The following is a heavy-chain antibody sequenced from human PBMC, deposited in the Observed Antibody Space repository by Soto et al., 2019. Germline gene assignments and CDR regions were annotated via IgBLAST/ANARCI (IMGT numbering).Heavy chain of an antibody. V-gene: IGHV3-15*01. Sequence: EVQLVESGGDLVEPGGSLRLSCVTSGFMFSSAWMSWVRRAPGKGLEWVGRIKSKTDGGARDYAAPVNGRFSISRDDSKSTLYLQMNSLRAEDTALYYCVEGWNDFWGQGTLVTVSS. CDR2: IKSKTDGGAR. J-gene: IGHJ4*02. CDR3: VEGWNDF. D-gene: IGHD1-1*01. CDR1: GFMFSSAW.